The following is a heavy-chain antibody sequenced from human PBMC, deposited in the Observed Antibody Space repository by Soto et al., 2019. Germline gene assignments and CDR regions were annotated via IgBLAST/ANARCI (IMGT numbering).Heavy chain of an antibody. CDR2: ISSSSSTI. CDR3: ARAHTATVVAYGDGAFDI. D-gene: IGHD2-15*01. V-gene: IGHV3-48*02. CDR1: GFTFSSYS. Sequence: EVQLVESGGGLVQPGGSLRLSCAASGFTFSSYSMNWVRQAPGKGLEWVSYISSSSSTIYYADSVKGRFTISRDNAKNSLYLHMDSLRDEDTAVYYCARAHTATVVAYGDGAFDIWGQGTMVTVSS. J-gene: IGHJ3*02.